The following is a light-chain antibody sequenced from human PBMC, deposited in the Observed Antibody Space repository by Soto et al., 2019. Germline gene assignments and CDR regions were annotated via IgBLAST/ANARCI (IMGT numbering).Light chain of an antibody. CDR2: GES. CDR3: QQYNNWPPYT. Sequence: EIVMTQSPATLSVSPGARATLSCRASQSVTSNLAWYQQKPGQAPRLLIYGESTRATGIPARFSGSGSGTEFTLTISSLHSEDVAFYYCQQYNNWPPYTFGQGTKLGIK. V-gene: IGKV3-15*01. CDR1: QSVTSN. J-gene: IGKJ2*01.